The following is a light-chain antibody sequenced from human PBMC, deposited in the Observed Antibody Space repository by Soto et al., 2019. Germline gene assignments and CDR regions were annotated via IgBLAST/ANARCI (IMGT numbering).Light chain of an antibody. J-gene: IGKJ5*01. CDR2: DAS. Sequence: EIVMTQSPATLYVSPGETATLSCRASQSVSRYLAWYQHRPGQAPRLLIYDASTRATGIPARFSGSVSGTEFTLTISGLQSEDFAVYSCQQCSDWPLFTFGQGTRLEIK. CDR1: QSVSRY. CDR3: QQCSDWPLFT. V-gene: IGKV3-15*01.